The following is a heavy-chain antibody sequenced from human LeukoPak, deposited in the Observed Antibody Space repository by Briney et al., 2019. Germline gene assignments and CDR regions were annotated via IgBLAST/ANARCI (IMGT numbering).Heavy chain of an antibody. Sequence: GGSLRLSCAASGFTFSSYWMSWVRQAPGKGLEWVANIKHDGSETYYVDSVEGRFTISRDNAKNSLFLQMNSLRGEDTAVYYCARDQADVGGTLFDYWGQGTLVTVSS. CDR1: GFTFSSYW. D-gene: IGHD1-26*01. V-gene: IGHV3-7*01. CDR2: IKHDGSET. J-gene: IGHJ4*02. CDR3: ARDQADVGGTLFDY.